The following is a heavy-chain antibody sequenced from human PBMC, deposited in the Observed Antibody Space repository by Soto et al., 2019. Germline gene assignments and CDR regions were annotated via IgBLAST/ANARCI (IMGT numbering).Heavy chain of an antibody. V-gene: IGHV4-31*03. D-gene: IGHD2-15*01. J-gene: IGHJ4*02. CDR2: IYYSGST. Sequence: SETLSLTCTVSGGSINSGGYYWSWFRQHPGKGLEWIGYIYYSGSTYYNPSLKSRVTISVDMSKNQFSLKLSSVTAADTAVYYCARGVVMVAAADYWGQGTLVTVSS. CDR1: GGSINSGGYY. CDR3: ARGVVMVAAADY.